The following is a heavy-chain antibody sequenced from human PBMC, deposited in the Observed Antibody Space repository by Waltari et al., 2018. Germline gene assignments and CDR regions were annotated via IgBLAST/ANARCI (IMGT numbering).Heavy chain of an antibody. CDR3: ARLDNYDPGSYGFDW. J-gene: IGHJ4*02. D-gene: IGHD3-10*01. Sequence: GWIRPPPGKGLEWIGSIFYSGSTYYNPSLKSRVTMSVDTSKNQFSLRLTSVTAADTAVYYCARLDNYDPGSYGFDWWGQGTLVTVSS. V-gene: IGHV4-39*01. CDR2: IFYSGST.